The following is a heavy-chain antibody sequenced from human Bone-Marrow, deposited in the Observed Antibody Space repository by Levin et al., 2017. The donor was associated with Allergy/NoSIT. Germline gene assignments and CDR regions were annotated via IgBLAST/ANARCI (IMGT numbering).Heavy chain of an antibody. CDR2: ISGSGGST. CDR3: AKDPKKYQLLSAQSGD. CDR1: GFTFSSYA. V-gene: IGHV3-23*01. D-gene: IGHD2-2*01. Sequence: RTGGSLRLSCAASGFTFSSYAMSWVRQAPGKGLEWVSAISGSGGSTYYADSVKGRFTISRDNSKNTLYLQMNSLRAEDTAVYYCAKDPKKYQLLSAQSGDWGQGTLVTVSS. J-gene: IGHJ4*02.